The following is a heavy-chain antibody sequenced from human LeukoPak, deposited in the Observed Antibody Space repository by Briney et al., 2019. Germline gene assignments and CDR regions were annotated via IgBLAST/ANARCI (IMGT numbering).Heavy chain of an antibody. D-gene: IGHD2-2*01. Sequence: ASVKVSCKASGGTFSSYAISWVRQAPGQGLEWMGGIIPIFGTANYAQKFQGRVTITTDESTSTAYTELSSLRSEDTAVYYCARGVKDIVVVPAALPGGYYYYYYMDVWGKGTTVTVSS. CDR2: IIPIFGTA. J-gene: IGHJ6*03. V-gene: IGHV1-69*05. CDR3: ARGVKDIVVVPAALPGGYYYYYYMDV. CDR1: GGTFSSYA.